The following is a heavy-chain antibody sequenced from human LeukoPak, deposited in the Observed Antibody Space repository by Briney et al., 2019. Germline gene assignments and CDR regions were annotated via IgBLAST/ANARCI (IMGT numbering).Heavy chain of an antibody. D-gene: IGHD2-15*01. CDR2: IDTTGDT. CDR3: ARDRGGGHMDV. J-gene: IGHJ6*03. Sequence: GGSLRLSCAASGFTFSTYDMHWVRQATGKGLEWVSAIDTTGDTYYPGSVKGRLTISRENAKNSLYLQMNSLRAGDTAVYYCARDRGGGHMDVWGKGTTVTISS. CDR1: GFTFSTYD. V-gene: IGHV3-13*01.